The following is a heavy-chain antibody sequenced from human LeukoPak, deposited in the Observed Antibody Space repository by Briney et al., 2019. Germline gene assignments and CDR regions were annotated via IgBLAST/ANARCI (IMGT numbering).Heavy chain of an antibody. CDR3: ASLAAAGPYYYYYMDV. J-gene: IGHJ6*03. CDR1: GFIFSNYE. V-gene: IGHV3-48*03. CDR2: ISSSGSTI. Sequence: GGSLRLSCAASGFIFSNYEMNWVRQAPGKGLEWVSYISSSGSTIYYADSVKGRFTISRDNAKNSLYLQMNSLRAEDTAVYYCASLAAAGPYYYYYMDVWGKGTTVTVSS. D-gene: IGHD6-13*01.